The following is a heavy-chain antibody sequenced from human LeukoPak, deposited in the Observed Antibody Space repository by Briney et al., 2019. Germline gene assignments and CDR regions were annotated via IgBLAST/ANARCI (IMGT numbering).Heavy chain of an antibody. V-gene: IGHV4-4*07. D-gene: IGHD6-13*01. J-gene: IGHJ5*02. CDR3: ARDGTYSSSWSYRPLANNWFDP. CDR1: GGSISSYY. Sequence: SETLSLTCTVSGGSISSYYWSWIRQPAGKGLEWIGRIYTSGSTNYNPSLKSRVTMSVDTSKNQFSLKLSSVTAADTAVYYCARDGTYSSSWSYRPLANNWFDPWGQGTLVTVSS. CDR2: IYTSGST.